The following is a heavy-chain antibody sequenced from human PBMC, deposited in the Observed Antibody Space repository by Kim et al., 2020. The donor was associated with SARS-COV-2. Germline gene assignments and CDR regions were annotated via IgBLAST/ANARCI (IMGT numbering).Heavy chain of an antibody. V-gene: IGHV5-10-1*01. J-gene: IGHJ6*02. Sequence: GESLKISCKCSGYSFTSYWISWVRQMPGKGLEWMGRIDPSDSYTNYSPSFQGHVTISADKSISTAYLQWSSLKASDTAMYYCASESRPYLHCSSTSCPTVGGMDCWGQGTTVTASS. CDR2: IDPSDSYT. D-gene: IGHD2-2*01. CDR1: GYSFTSYW. CDR3: ASESRPYLHCSSTSCPTVGGMDC.